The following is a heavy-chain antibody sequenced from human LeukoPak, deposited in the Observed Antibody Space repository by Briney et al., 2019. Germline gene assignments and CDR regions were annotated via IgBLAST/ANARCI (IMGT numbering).Heavy chain of an antibody. D-gene: IGHD6-13*01. J-gene: IGHJ5*02. CDR1: GFTFSSYA. Sequence: GGSLRLSCAASGFTFSSYAMMWVGQAPGKGLEWVSTVSGSAGGTYYADSVKGRFTISRDNSKNTLYLLMNSLRAEDTAVYYCAKGAAAGLVDWFDPWGQGTLVAVSS. CDR2: VSGSAGGT. CDR3: AKGAAAGLVDWFDP. V-gene: IGHV3-23*01.